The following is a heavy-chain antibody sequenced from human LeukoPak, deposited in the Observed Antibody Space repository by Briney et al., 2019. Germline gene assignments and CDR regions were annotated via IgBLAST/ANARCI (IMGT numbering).Heavy chain of an antibody. V-gene: IGHV3-74*01. CDR2: IKSDGST. CDR1: GFTFTTYW. D-gene: IGHD3-22*01. Sequence: GGSLRPSCPASGFTFTTYWMHWVRQAPGKGLVWVSGIKSDGSTKYEASVRGRFTISRDNDTKTLSLKMNSLRPEDTGVYYCARAPFEIGGYYPEYFRHWGQGALVTVSS. CDR3: ARAPFEIGGYYPEYFRH. J-gene: IGHJ1*01.